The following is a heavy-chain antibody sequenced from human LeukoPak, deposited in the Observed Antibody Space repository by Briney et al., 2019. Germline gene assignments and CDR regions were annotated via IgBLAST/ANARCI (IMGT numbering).Heavy chain of an antibody. V-gene: IGHV3-30-3*01. J-gene: IGHJ6*02. CDR1: GFTFSSYA. Sequence: GGSLRLSCAASGFTFSSYALPWVRQAPGKGLEWVAVISYDGNYKYYADSVKGRFTISRDNSKNTLFLQMNSLRPEDTAVYYCARGEYDLLTGVYDTYGIDVWGQGTTVTVSS. D-gene: IGHD3-9*01. CDR2: ISYDGNYK. CDR3: ARGEYDLLTGVYDTYGIDV.